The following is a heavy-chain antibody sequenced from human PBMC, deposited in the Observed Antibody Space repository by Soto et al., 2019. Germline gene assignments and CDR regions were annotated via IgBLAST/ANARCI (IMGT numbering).Heavy chain of an antibody. Sequence: EVQLLESGGGLVQPGGSLRLSCAASGFTFRNYAMSWARQAPGKGLEWVSAISGSGGTTHYADSVKGRFTISRDNSKNTLYLRMNSLRVEDTAVYYCAKDRSSTSCYAFDYWGQGSLDTVSS. J-gene: IGHJ4*02. CDR3: AKDRSSTSCYAFDY. D-gene: IGHD2-2*01. CDR2: ISGSGGTT. CDR1: GFTFRNYA. V-gene: IGHV3-23*01.